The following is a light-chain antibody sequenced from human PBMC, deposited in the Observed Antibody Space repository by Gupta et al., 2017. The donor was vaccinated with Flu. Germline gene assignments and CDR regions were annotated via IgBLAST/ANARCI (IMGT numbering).Light chain of an antibody. CDR2: VAS. J-gene: IGKJ4*01. CDR1: PSVLYSSNNKNY. V-gene: IGKV4-1*01. CDR3: QQKYSTPFA. Sequence: DIVMTQSPDSLAVSLGERATIHCKSSPSVLYSSNNKNYLAWYQKKPGQPPKLLIYVASTREYGVPDRFSGSGSGTDFTLTISSRQAEDVAVYYCQQKYSTPFAVGRGTKVEIK.